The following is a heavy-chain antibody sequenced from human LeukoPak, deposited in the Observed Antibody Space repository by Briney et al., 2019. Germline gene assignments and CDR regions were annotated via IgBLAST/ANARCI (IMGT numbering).Heavy chain of an antibody. D-gene: IGHD5-24*01. Sequence: PGGSLRLSCAASGFTFEDYGMSWVRQAPGTGPEWVSGINWNGGSTCYADSVKGRFTISRDNAKNSLYLQMNSLRAEDTALYYCARVEREIGFYWGQGTLVTVSS. J-gene: IGHJ4*02. CDR1: GFTFEDYG. V-gene: IGHV3-20*04. CDR3: ARVEREIGFY. CDR2: INWNGGST.